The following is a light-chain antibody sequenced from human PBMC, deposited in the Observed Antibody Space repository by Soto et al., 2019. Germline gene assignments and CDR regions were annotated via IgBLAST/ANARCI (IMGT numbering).Light chain of an antibody. Sequence: EIVMTQSPATLSVSPGERATLSCRASQSISSDLAWYQQKPGQAPRLLIYGASTRATDIPARISGSGSGTDFTLTISSLQSEDXXVXXXXXXXXXXXXXTFGQGTKLEIK. J-gene: IGKJ2*01. V-gene: IGKV3-15*01. CDR3: XXXXXXXXXXT. CDR1: QSISSD. CDR2: GAS.